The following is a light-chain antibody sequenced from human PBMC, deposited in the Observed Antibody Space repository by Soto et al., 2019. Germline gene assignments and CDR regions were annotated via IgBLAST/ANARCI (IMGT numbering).Light chain of an antibody. Sequence: EIVLTQSPATLSLSPGERATLSCRASQSVSTALAWYQQKPGQAPRLLIYDASIRATGIPARFSGSGSGTDFPLTISRLQPEDFAVYYCQQRSDWLTFGGGTKVEIK. CDR3: QQRSDWLT. CDR2: DAS. CDR1: QSVSTA. J-gene: IGKJ4*01. V-gene: IGKV3-11*01.